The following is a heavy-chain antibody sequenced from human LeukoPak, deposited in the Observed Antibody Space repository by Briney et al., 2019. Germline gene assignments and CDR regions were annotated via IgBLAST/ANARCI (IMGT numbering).Heavy chain of an antibody. Sequence: RASVKVSCKASGGTFSSYAIGWVRQAPGQGLEWMGRIIPILGIANYAQKFQGRVTITADKSTSTAYMELSSLRSEDTAVYYCARTRTTVVTRAPFDYWGQGTLVTVSS. CDR2: IIPILGIA. D-gene: IGHD4-23*01. J-gene: IGHJ4*02. V-gene: IGHV1-69*04. CDR1: GGTFSSYA. CDR3: ARTRTTVVTRAPFDY.